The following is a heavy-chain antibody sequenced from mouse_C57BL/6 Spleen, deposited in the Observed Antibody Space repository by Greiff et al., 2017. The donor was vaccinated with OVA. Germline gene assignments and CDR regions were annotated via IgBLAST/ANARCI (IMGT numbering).Heavy chain of an antibody. CDR3: DRRAQATNYAMDY. V-gene: IGHV8-12*01. CDR1: GFSLSTSGMG. Sequence: QVQLKESGPGILQSSQTLILTCSFSGFSLSTSGMGLSWLRHPSGKGLVWLAHIYWDDDKRYNPSLKSRLTISKDTSRNQVFLKITSVDTADTDTYYCDRRAQATNYAMDYWGQGTSVTVSS. D-gene: IGHD3-2*02. CDR2: IYWDDDK. J-gene: IGHJ4*01.